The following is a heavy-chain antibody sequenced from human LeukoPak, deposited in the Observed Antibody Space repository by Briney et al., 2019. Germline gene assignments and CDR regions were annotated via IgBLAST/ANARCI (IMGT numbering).Heavy chain of an antibody. CDR2: LNPYSGFT. D-gene: IGHD6-19*01. V-gene: IGHV1-2*02. J-gene: IGHJ1*01. CDR1: GYTFNLKY. Sequence: ASVKVSCKTSGYTFNLKYIHWVRQAPGQGLEWMGWLNPYSGFTKNAQKFQGRVTLTRDTSIDTAYMELSSLRSDDTAVYYCATDRHTSGWTPFQHWGQGTLVTVSS. CDR3: ATDRHTSGWTPFQH.